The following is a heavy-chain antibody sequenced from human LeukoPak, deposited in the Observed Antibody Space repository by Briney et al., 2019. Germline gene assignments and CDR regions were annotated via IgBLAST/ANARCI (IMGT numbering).Heavy chain of an antibody. CDR3: ARSVANFGVVIIRAFDI. Sequence: GGSLRLSCAASGFTFSGYYMSWIRQAPGKGLEWVSYIGSSGRTIYYADSVKGRFTISRDNAKNSLYLQMNSLRAEDTAVYYCARSVANFGVVIIRAFDIWGQGTMVTVSS. V-gene: IGHV3-11*01. J-gene: IGHJ3*02. CDR2: IGSSGRTI. D-gene: IGHD3-3*01. CDR1: GFTFSGYY.